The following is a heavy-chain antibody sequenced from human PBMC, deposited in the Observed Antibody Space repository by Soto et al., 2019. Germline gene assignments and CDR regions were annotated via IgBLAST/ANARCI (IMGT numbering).Heavy chain of an antibody. CDR1: GFTFSSYA. J-gene: IGHJ4*02. V-gene: IGHV3-30-3*01. Sequence: GGSLRLSCAASGFTFSSYAMHWVRQAPGKGLEWVAVISYDGSNKYYADSVKGRFTISRDNSKNALYLQMNSLRAEDTAVYYCARGPSSLTRFDYWGQGTLVTVSS. D-gene: IGHD2-2*01. CDR2: ISYDGSNK. CDR3: ARGPSSLTRFDY.